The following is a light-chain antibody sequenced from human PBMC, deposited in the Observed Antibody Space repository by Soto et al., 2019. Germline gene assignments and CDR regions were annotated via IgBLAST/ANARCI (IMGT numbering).Light chain of an antibody. CDR1: RSNIGSNT. J-gene: IGLJ1*01. Sequence: QSVLTQPPSASGTPGQRVTISCSGGRSNIGSNTVNWYQQLPGTAPKLLMYSNNQRPSGVPDRFSGSKSGTSASLDISRLQSEDEADYYCATWDDSLSGYVLRTGTKVHRP. CDR2: SNN. CDR3: ATWDDSLSGYV. V-gene: IGLV1-44*01.